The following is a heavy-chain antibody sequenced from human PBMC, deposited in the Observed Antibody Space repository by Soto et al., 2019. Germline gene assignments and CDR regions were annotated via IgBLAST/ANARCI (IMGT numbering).Heavy chain of an antibody. V-gene: IGHV1-18*01. Sequence: QVQLVQSGAEVKKPGASVKVSCKASGYTFTSYGISWVRQAPGQGLEWMGWISAYNANTNDAQKFQGRFTMTTDTSTSTAYMELRSLRSDDKAVDYCARCILGIAVAGDDYWGQGTLVTVSS. D-gene: IGHD6-19*01. J-gene: IGHJ4*02. CDR3: ARCILGIAVAGDDY. CDR2: ISAYNANT. CDR1: GYTFTSYG.